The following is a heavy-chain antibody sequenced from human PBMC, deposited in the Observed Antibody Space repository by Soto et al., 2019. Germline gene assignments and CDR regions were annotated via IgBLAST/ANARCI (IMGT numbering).Heavy chain of an antibody. V-gene: IGHV3-21*01. CDR2: ISSSSSYI. CDR3: ARAFPYYYGMDV. CDR1: GFTFSSYS. Sequence: GGSLRLSCAASGFTFSSYSMNWVRQAPGKGLEWISSISSSSSYIYYADSVKGRFTISRDNAKNSLYLQMNSLRAEDTAVYYCARAFPYYYGMDVWGQGTTVTVSS. J-gene: IGHJ6*02.